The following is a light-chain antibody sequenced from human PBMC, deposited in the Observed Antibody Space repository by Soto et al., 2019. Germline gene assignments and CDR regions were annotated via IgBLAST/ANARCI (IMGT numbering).Light chain of an antibody. CDR1: SNDVGGYNY. V-gene: IGLV2-14*01. Sequence: QSALTQPASVSGSPGQSITISCTGTSNDVGGYNYVSWFQQHPGKAPKLLIFEVSNRPSGVSNRFSGSKSGNTASLTISGIQAEDEADYYCSSFTSTSTLVFGTGTKLTVL. CDR3: SSFTSTSTLV. J-gene: IGLJ1*01. CDR2: EVS.